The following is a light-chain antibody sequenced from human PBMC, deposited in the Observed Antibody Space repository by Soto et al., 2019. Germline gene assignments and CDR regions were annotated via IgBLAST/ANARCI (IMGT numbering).Light chain of an antibody. Sequence: EVVMTQSPATLSVSSGERVTLSCTASQSVSGNLAWYQQKPGQAPRLLIHGASTRATDIPARFSGSGSGTEFTLTITSLQSEDFAVYYCQQYHNWPPGLTFGGGTRVEIK. CDR1: QSVSGN. J-gene: IGKJ4*01. CDR3: QQYHNWPPGLT. CDR2: GAS. V-gene: IGKV3-15*01.